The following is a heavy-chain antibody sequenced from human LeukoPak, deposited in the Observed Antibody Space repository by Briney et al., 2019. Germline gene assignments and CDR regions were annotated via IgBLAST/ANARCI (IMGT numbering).Heavy chain of an antibody. CDR3: AKGPYYDSSGYYSAPFDY. D-gene: IGHD3-22*01. J-gene: IGHJ4*02. Sequence: GGSLRLSCAASGFTFSGYAMSWARQAPGKGLEWVSGISGSGSNTYYADSAKGRFTISRDNSKNTLYLQMNSLRAEDTAVYYCAKGPYYDSSGYYSAPFDYWGQGTLVTVSS. CDR1: GFTFSGYA. V-gene: IGHV3-23*01. CDR2: ISGSGSNT.